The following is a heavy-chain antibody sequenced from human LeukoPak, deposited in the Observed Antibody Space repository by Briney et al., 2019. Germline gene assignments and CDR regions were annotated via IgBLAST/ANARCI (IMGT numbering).Heavy chain of an antibody. CDR3: TRPPPGYCSSTSCTWDV. CDR1: GFTFSGSA. CDR2: IRSKANSYAT. V-gene: IGHV3-73*01. J-gene: IGHJ6*04. D-gene: IGHD2-2*03. Sequence: GGSLRLSCAASGFTFSGSAMHRVRQASGKGLEWVGRIRSKANSYATAYAASVKGRFTISRDDSKNTAYLQMNSLKTEDTAVYYCTRPPPGYCSSTSCTWDVWGKGTTVTVSS.